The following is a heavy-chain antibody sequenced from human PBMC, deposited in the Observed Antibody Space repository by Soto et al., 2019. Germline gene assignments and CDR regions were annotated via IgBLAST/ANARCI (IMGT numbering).Heavy chain of an antibody. CDR2: INPSGGST. Sequence: ASVKVSCKASGYTFTSYYMHWVRQAPGQGLEWMGIINPSGGSTSYAQKFQGRVTMTRDTSTSTVYMELSSLRSEDTAVYYCARGGVYYDSSGPYYYYGMDVRGQRTTVTVSS. V-gene: IGHV1-46*01. CDR3: ARGGVYYDSSGPYYYYGMDV. D-gene: IGHD3-22*01. CDR1: GYTFTSYY. J-gene: IGHJ6*02.